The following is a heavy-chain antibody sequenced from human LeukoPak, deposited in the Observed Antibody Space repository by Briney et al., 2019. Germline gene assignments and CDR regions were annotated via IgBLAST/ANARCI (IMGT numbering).Heavy chain of an antibody. J-gene: IGHJ6*02. CDR1: GGTFISYA. CDR2: IIPIFGTA. CDR3: SLTGYNYYYGMDV. V-gene: IGHV1-69*01. D-gene: IGHD3-9*01. Sequence: SVTVSCKASGGTFISYAISWVRQAPGQGLEWMGGIIPIFGTANYAQKFQGRVTITADESTSTAYMELSSLRSEDTAVYYCSLTGYNYYYGMDVWGQGTTVTVSS.